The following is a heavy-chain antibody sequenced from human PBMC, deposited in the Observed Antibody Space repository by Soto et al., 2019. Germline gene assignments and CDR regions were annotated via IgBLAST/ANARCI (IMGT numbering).Heavy chain of an antibody. J-gene: IGHJ5*02. Sequence: QVQLQESGPGLVKPSGTLSLTCAVSGGSISSSNWWNWVRQPPGKGLEWIGEIYHSGSANYNPSRKSRVTISVDKSKNQFSLRLSSVTAADTAVYYCARGVEYGSSSGWFDPWGQGTLVTVSS. CDR1: GGSISSSNW. V-gene: IGHV4-4*02. D-gene: IGHD6-6*01. CDR2: IYHSGSA. CDR3: ARGVEYGSSSGWFDP.